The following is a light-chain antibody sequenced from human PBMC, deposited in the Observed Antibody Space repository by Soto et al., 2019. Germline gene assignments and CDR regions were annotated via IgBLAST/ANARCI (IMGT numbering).Light chain of an antibody. CDR2: DNS. CDR3: QSHDSSLSAVV. V-gene: IGLV1-40*01. J-gene: IGLJ2*01. Sequence: QAVVTQPPSVSGAPGQRVTISCTGNSSNIGAGYDVHWYQQLPGTAPKLLIFDNSNRPSGVPDRFSGSKSGTSASLAITGLQAEDEADYYCQSHDSSLSAVVFGGGTKVTVL. CDR1: SSNIGAGYD.